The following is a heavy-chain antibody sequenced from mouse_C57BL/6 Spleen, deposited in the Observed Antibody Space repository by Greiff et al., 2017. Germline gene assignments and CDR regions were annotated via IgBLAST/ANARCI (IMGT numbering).Heavy chain of an antibody. CDR1: GYTFTSYW. Sequence: QVQLQQSGAELVKPGASVKLSCKASGYTFTSYWMHWVKQRPGRGPEWIGRIDPNSGGTKYNEKFKSKATLTVDKPSSTAYMQLSSLTSEDSAVYYCARSNWDFDYWSQSTTLTVTS. V-gene: IGHV1-72*01. J-gene: IGHJ2*01. D-gene: IGHD4-1*01. CDR3: ARSNWDFDY. CDR2: IDPNSGGT.